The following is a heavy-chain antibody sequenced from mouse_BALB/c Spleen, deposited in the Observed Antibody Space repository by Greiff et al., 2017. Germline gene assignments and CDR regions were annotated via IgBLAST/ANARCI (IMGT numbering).Heavy chain of an antibody. V-gene: IGHV5-17*02. Sequence: EVHLVESGGGLVQPGGSRKLSCAASGFTFSSFGMHWVRQAPEKGLEWVAYISSGSSTIYYADTVKGRFTISRDNPKNTLFLQMTSLRSEDTAIYYCARGITTATFDYWGQGTTLTVSS. D-gene: IGHD1-2*01. CDR2: ISSGSSTI. J-gene: IGHJ2*01. CDR3: ARGITTATFDY. CDR1: GFTFSSFG.